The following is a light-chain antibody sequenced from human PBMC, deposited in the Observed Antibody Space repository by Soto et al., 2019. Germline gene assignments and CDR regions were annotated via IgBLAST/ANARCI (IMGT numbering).Light chain of an antibody. CDR1: QSISSY. CDR2: AAS. Sequence: DMQLTQSPSSLSASVGDRVTITCRASQSISSYLNWYQQKPGKAPKLLIYAASSLQSGVPSRFSGSGSGTDFTLTISSLQPEDFGTYYCQQSYSTLRTFGQGTKVDIK. CDR3: QQSYSTLRT. V-gene: IGKV1-39*01. J-gene: IGKJ1*01.